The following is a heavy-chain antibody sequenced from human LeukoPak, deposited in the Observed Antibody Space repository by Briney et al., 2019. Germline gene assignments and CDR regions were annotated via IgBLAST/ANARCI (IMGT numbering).Heavy chain of an antibody. CDR2: IYTSGTT. Sequence: RIYTSGTTNYNPSLKSRVTMSVDTSKNQFSLKLSSVTAADTAVYYCAKVSTATTDYYYMDVWGKGTTVTVSS. CDR3: AKVSTATTDYYYMDV. J-gene: IGHJ6*03. D-gene: IGHD1-7*01. V-gene: IGHV4-4*07.